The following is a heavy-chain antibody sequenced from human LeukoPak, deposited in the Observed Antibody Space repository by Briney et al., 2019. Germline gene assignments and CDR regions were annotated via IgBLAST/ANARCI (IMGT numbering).Heavy chain of an antibody. D-gene: IGHD3-9*01. CDR3: ARGNYDILTGYYRISYYFDY. V-gene: IGHV5-51*01. CDR2: IYPGDSDT. J-gene: IGHJ4*02. Sequence: GESLKISCKGSGYSFTTYWIGWVRQMPGKGLEWMGIIYPGDSDTRYSPSFQGQVTISADKSISTAYLQWSSLKASDTAMYYCARGNYDILTGYYRISYYFDYWGQGTLVTVSS. CDR1: GYSFTTYW.